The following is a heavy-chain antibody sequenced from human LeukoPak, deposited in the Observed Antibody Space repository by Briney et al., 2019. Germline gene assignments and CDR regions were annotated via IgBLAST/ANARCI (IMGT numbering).Heavy chain of an antibody. CDR3: ARVYYDFWSGFYYYYMDV. CDR1: GGSISSHY. Sequence: SETLSLTCTVSGGSISSHYWSWIRQPPGKGLEWIGYIYYSGSTNYNPSLKSRVTMSVDTSKNQFSLKLSSVTAADTAVYYCARVYYDFWSGFYYYYMDVWGKGTTVTVSS. D-gene: IGHD3-3*01. V-gene: IGHV4-59*11. J-gene: IGHJ6*03. CDR2: IYYSGST.